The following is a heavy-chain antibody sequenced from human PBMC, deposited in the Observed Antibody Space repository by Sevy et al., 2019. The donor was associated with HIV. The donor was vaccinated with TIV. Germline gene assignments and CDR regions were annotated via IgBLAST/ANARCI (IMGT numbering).Heavy chain of an antibody. V-gene: IGHV3-7*01. CDR3: ARDAGYCSSTSCYRGDYFDY. Sequence: GESLKISCAASGFTFSGNWMSWVRQAPGNGLEWVADIKEDGSEKYYVDSVKGRFTISRDNAKKSLYLQMNNLRAEDTAVYYCARDAGYCSSTSCYRGDYFDYWGQGTLVTVSS. CDR1: GFTFSGNW. D-gene: IGHD2-2*02. J-gene: IGHJ4*02. CDR2: IKEDGSEK.